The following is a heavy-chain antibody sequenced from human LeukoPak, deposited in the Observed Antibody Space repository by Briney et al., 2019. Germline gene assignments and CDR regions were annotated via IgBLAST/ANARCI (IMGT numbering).Heavy chain of an antibody. CDR3: ARVKSEETDAFDI. CDR2: VYTSGST. Sequence: SETLSLTCTVSGGSISSDNYSWSWIRQPAGKGLEWIGRVYTSGSTNYNPSLKSRVTISVDTSKKQFSLKLSSVTAADTAVYYCARVKSEETDAFDIWGQGTMVTVSS. V-gene: IGHV4-61*02. J-gene: IGHJ3*02. CDR1: GGSISSDNYS.